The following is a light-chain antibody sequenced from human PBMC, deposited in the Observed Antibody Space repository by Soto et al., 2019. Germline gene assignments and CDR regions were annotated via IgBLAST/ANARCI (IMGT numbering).Light chain of an antibody. CDR3: SSYAGSTTYVV. V-gene: IGLV2-23*02. J-gene: IGLJ2*01. CDR2: EVD. CDR1: SSDVGNYNY. Sequence: QSALTQPPSASGSPGQSVTISCTGTSSDVGNYNYVSWYQQHPGKAPKLMIYEVDKRPSGLSNRFSASKSGNTASLTISGLQAEDEADYYCSSYAGSTTYVVFGGGTQLTVL.